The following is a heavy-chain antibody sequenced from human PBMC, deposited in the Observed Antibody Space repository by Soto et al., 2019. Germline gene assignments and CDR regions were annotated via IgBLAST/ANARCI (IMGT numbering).Heavy chain of an antibody. CDR1: GFTFSSYA. V-gene: IGHV3-23*01. CDR2: ISGSGGST. Sequence: PGGSLRLSCAASGFTFSSYAMSWVRQAPGKGLEWVSAISGSGGSTYYADSVKGRFTISRDNSKNTLYLQMNSLRAEDTAVYYCAKDSGYDFWSGYSAPNHFDYWAQGTLVPVSS. J-gene: IGHJ4*02. CDR3: AKDSGYDFWSGYSAPNHFDY. D-gene: IGHD3-3*01.